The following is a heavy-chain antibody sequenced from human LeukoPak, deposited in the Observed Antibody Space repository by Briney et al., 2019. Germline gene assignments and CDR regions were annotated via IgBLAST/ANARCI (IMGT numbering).Heavy chain of an antibody. CDR2: ISSSNSTI. V-gene: IGHV3-48*04. CDR3: ASLPAARTANY. J-gene: IGHJ4*02. CDR1: GFTFSSYR. Sequence: PGGSLRLSCAASGFTFSSYRMNWVRQAPGKGVEWVSYISSSNSTIDYADSVKGRFTISRDNAKNSLYLQMNSLRAEATAVYYCASLPAARTANYWGQGTLVTVSS. D-gene: IGHD2-2*01.